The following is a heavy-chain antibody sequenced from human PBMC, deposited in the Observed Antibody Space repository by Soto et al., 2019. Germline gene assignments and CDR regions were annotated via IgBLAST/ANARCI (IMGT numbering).Heavy chain of an antibody. CDR2: IRDKANHYAT. CDR3: TRPPSGSYGDDFDY. V-gene: IGHV3-73*02. J-gene: IGHJ4*02. D-gene: IGHD1-26*01. Sequence: EVHLEESGGGLVEPGGSQKLSCKVSGFSFSDSAMHWVRQASGKGLEWVGHIRDKANHYATAYAASVKGRFVISRDDSQNTAYLQMSSLKADDTAVYYCTRPPSGSYGDDFDYWGQGTLVTVSS. CDR1: GFSFSDSA.